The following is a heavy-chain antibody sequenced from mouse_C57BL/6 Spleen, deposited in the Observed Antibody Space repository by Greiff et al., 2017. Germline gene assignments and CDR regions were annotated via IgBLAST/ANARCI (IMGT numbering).Heavy chain of an antibody. CDR1: GYSFTGYY. Sequence: DVKLQESGPELVKPGASVKISCKASGYSFTGYYMNWVKQSPEKSLEWIGEINPSTGGTTYNQKFKAKATLTVDKSSSTAYMQLKSLTSEDSAVYYCARRVYDYDASFDVWGTGTTVTVSS. CDR3: ARRVYDYDASFDV. D-gene: IGHD2-4*01. V-gene: IGHV1-42*01. CDR2: INPSTGGT. J-gene: IGHJ1*03.